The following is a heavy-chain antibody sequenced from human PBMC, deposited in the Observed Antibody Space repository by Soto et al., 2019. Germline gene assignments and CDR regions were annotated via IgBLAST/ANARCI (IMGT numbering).Heavy chain of an antibody. J-gene: IGHJ6*04. CDR2: SYYSGST. CDR3: ATSGLAVAGQSYGMDV. V-gene: IGHV4-39*01. Sequence: SETLSLTCTVSGGSISSSSYYWGWIRQPPGKGLEWIGTSYYSGSTYYNPSLKSRVTISVDTSKNQFSLKLSSVTAADTAVYYCATSGLAVAGQSYGMDVWGKGTTVTVSS. D-gene: IGHD6-19*01. CDR1: GGSISSSSYY.